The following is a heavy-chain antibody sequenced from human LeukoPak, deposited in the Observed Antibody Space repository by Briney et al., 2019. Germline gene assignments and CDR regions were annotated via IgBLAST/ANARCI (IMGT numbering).Heavy chain of an antibody. CDR1: GFTFSSYW. Sequence: GGSLRLSCAASGFTFSSYWMSWVRQAPGKGLEWVANIKQDGSEKYYVDSVKGRFTISRDNAKNSLYLQMNSLRAEDTAVYYCARAYETKRWLQPFDYWGQGTLVTVSS. CDR2: IKQDGSEK. V-gene: IGHV3-7*01. J-gene: IGHJ4*02. D-gene: IGHD5-24*01. CDR3: ARAYETKRWLQPFDY.